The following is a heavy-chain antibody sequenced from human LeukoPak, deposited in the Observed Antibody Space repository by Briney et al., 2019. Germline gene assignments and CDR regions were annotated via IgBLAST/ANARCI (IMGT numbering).Heavy chain of an antibody. CDR3: AKGSGSSCYSPCDY. V-gene: IGHV3-23*01. J-gene: IGHJ4*02. D-gene: IGHD2-15*01. Sequence: GGSLRLSCAASGLTFRSYAMSWVRQAPGKGLEWVSVICANDGNTYYADAVKGRFTISRDNSKDTLYLQMDSLRAEDTAVYYCAKGSGSSCYSPCDYWGQGILVTVSS. CDR2: ICANDGNT. CDR1: GLTFRSYA.